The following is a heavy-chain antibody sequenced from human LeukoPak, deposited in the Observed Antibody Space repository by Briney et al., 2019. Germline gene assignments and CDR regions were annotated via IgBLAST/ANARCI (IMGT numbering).Heavy chain of an antibody. CDR1: GFTFSSYS. CDR3: ARAIKKGRSDAFDI. D-gene: IGHD1-26*01. Sequence: PGGSLRLSCAASGFTFSSYSMNWVRQAPGKGLEWVSSISSSSSYIYYADSVKGRFTISRDNAKNSLYLQMNSLRAEDTAVYYCARAIKKGRSDAFDIWGQGTMVTVSS. J-gene: IGHJ3*02. CDR2: ISSSSSYI. V-gene: IGHV3-21*01.